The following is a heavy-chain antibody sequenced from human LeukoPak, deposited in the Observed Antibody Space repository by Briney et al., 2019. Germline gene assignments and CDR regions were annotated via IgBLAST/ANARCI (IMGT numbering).Heavy chain of an antibody. CDR3: ARAVSHVLRYFDWLPDYYYMDV. Sequence: GGSLRLSCAASGFTFSSYWLTWVRQAPGKGLEWVANIKPDGSEKNYVDSVKGRFTISRDNAKNSLYLQMNSLRAEDTAVYYCARAVSHVLRYFDWLPDYYYMDVWGKGTTVTVSS. V-gene: IGHV3-7*01. CDR1: GFTFSSYW. D-gene: IGHD3-9*01. CDR2: IKPDGSEK. J-gene: IGHJ6*03.